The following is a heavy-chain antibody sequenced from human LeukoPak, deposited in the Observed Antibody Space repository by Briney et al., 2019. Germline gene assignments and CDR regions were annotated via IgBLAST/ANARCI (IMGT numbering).Heavy chain of an antibody. CDR2: VSTGGSTT. CDR1: GFKFSHYA. J-gene: IGHJ4*02. D-gene: IGHD2-21*01. V-gene: IGHV3-23*01. Sequence: HTGGSLRLSCVASGFKFSHYAMHWVRQAPGKGLEWVSLVSTGGSTTYYADSVKGRFNVSRDNAKDTLFLQLNSLRAEDTAVYYCAKEGVISETFDCWGQGVLVTVSS. CDR3: AKEGVISETFDC.